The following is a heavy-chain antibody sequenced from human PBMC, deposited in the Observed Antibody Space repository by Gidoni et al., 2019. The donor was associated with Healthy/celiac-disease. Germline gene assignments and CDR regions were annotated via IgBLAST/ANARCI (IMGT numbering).Heavy chain of an antibody. J-gene: IGHJ4*02. CDR3: AKDSIAARLHYFDY. CDR1: GFTFSSYG. Sequence: QVQLVAYGGGVVQPGRSLRHSCAATGFTFSSYGMHWVRQAPGKGLELVAVISYDGSNKYYADSVKGRFTISRDNSKNTLYLQMNSLRAEDTAVYYCAKDSIAARLHYFDYWGQGTLVTVSS. CDR2: ISYDGSNK. V-gene: IGHV3-30*18. D-gene: IGHD6-6*01.